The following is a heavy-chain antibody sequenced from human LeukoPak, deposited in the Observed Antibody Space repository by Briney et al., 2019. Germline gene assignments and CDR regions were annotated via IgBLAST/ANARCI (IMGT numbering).Heavy chain of an antibody. Sequence: GASLRLFCAASGFTFSSYDLHWVRQATGKGLEWVSAIGTAGDTYYPGSVKGRFTISRENAKNSLYLQMNSLRAGDTAVYYCPREVYSSGSDVFDIWGQGTMVTVSS. CDR2: IGTAGDT. V-gene: IGHV3-13*01. J-gene: IGHJ3*02. CDR1: GFTFSSYD. CDR3: PREVYSSGSDVFDI. D-gene: IGHD3-22*01.